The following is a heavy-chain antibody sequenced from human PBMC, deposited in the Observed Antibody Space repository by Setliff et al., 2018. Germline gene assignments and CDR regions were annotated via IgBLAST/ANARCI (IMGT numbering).Heavy chain of an antibody. J-gene: IGHJ4*02. CDR2: IYHSGST. CDR3: ATLWAAADHDS. CDR1: GYSISSGYY. V-gene: IGHV4-38-2*02. D-gene: IGHD6-13*01. Sequence: SETLSLTCTVSGYSISSGYYWGWIRQPPGKGLEWIGSIYHSGSTYYNPSLKSRVTISVDTSKNQFSLKLSSVTAADTAMYYCATLWAAADHDSWGQGTLVTV.